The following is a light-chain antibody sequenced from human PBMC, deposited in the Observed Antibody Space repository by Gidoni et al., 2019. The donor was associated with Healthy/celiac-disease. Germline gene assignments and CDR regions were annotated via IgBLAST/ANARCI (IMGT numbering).Light chain of an antibody. CDR1: QSVLYSSNNKNY. Sequence: DILMPPSPASLSLSLGERATINCKSSQSVLYSSNNKNYLAWYQQKPGQPPKLLIYWASTRESGVPDRFSGSGSGTDFTLTISRLQAEDVAVYYCQQYYSTPPYTFGQGTKLEIK. CDR3: QQYYSTPPYT. CDR2: WAS. J-gene: IGKJ2*01. V-gene: IGKV4-1*01.